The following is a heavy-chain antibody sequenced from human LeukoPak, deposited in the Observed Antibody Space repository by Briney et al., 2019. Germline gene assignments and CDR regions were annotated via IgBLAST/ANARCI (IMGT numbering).Heavy chain of an antibody. CDR1: GFTFSSYW. Sequence: GGSLRLSCAASGFTFSSYWMSWVRQAPGKGLEWVANIKQDGSEKYYVDSVKGRFTISRDNAKNSLYLQMNSLRAEDTAVYYCARVGDPYYYYMDVWGKGTTVTVSS. V-gene: IGHV3-7*01. J-gene: IGHJ6*03. CDR3: ARVGDPYYYYMDV. CDR2: IKQDGSEK.